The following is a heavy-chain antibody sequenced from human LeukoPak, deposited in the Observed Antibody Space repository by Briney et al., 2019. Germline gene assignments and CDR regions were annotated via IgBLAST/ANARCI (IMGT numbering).Heavy chain of an antibody. D-gene: IGHD3-9*01. J-gene: IGHJ5*02. Sequence: ASVKVSCKASGYTFTGYYIHWVRQAPGQGLEWMGWINPHSGGTNYAQKFQGKVTMTRDTSSSTAYMELSRLRSDDTAVYYCARYRLAVDHWGQGTLVTVSS. V-gene: IGHV1-2*02. CDR3: ARYRLAVDH. CDR2: INPHSGGT. CDR1: GYTFTGYY.